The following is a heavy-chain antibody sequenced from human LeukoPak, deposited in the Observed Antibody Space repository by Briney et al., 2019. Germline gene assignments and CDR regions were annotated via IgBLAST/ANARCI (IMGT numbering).Heavy chain of an antibody. V-gene: IGHV3-53*01. D-gene: IGHD5/OR15-5a*01. Sequence: GGSLRLSCAASGFTVSSNYMTWVRQAPGQGLEWVSVIYFGGTTYYADSVKGRFTISRDNSKNTVYLQMNSLRVEDTAVYYCARGDGVYVYWGQGTLVTVCS. CDR3: ARGDGVYVY. CDR1: GFTVSSNY. CDR2: IYFGGTT. J-gene: IGHJ4*02.